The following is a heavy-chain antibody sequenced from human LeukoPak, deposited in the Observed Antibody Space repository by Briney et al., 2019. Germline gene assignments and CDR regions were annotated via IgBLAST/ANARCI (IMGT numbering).Heavy chain of an antibody. Sequence: GGSLRLSCAASGFTFSSYAMHWVRQAPGKGLEWVAVISYDGSNKYYADSVKGRFTISRDNSKNTLYLQMSSLRVEDTAMYYCAKSQQLIRGGINQFDFWGQGTLVTVSS. CDR2: ISYDGSNK. D-gene: IGHD3-10*01. J-gene: IGHJ4*02. CDR1: GFTFSSYA. V-gene: IGHV3-30-3*01. CDR3: AKSQQLIRGGINQFDF.